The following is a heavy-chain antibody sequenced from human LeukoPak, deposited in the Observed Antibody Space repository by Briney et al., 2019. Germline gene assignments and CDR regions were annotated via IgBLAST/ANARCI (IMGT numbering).Heavy chain of an antibody. CDR1: GFTFISYA. CDR3: AKLPLTASGSYSEYYYYMDV. J-gene: IGHJ6*03. D-gene: IGHD1-26*01. CDR2: VSGSGGST. Sequence: GGSLRLSCAASGFTFISYAIHWVRQAPGKGLEWVSAVSGSGGSTYYADSVKGRFTISRDNSKNTLYLQMNSLRAEDTAVYYCAKLPLTASGSYSEYYYYMDVWGKGTTATVSS. V-gene: IGHV3-23*01.